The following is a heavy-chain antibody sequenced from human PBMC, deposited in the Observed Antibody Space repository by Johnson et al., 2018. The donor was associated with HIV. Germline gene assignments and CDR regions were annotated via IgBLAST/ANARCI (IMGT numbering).Heavy chain of an antibody. CDR1: GFTFSSYG. J-gene: IGHJ3*02. D-gene: IGHD3-16*02. CDR3: ARGGGGVITFGGVIVPPGAFDI. Sequence: VQLVESGGGVVQPGGSLRLSCAASGFTFSSYGMHWVRQAPGKGLEWVAFIRYDGSNKYYADSVKGRFTISRDNSKNTLYLQMNSLRAEDTAIYYCARGGGGVITFGGVIVPPGAFDIWGQGTMVTVSS. CDR2: IRYDGSNK. V-gene: IGHV3-30*02.